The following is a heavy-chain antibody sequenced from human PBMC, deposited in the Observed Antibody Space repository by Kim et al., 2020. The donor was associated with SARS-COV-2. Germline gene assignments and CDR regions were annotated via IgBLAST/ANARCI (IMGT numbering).Heavy chain of an antibody. V-gene: IGHV5-51*01. J-gene: IGHJ4*02. CDR1: GYSFTSYW. D-gene: IGHD6-6*01. CDR3: ARRGGGSSYSFDY. Sequence: GESLKISCKGSGYSFTSYWIGWVRQMPGKGLEWMGIIYPGDSATRYSPSFKGQVTISADKSISAAYLQWSSLKASDTAIYYCARRGGGSSYSFDYWGQGTLVTVPA. CDR2: IYPGDSAT.